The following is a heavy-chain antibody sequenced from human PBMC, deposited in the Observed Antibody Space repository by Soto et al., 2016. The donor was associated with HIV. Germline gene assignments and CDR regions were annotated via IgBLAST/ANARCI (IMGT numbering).Heavy chain of an antibody. D-gene: IGHD4-17*01. Sequence: QVQLVQTGSEVKKPGASVKVSCKASGYIFTAYYIHWVRQAPGQGLEWVGWINPNSGETNYAQKFEGRVTMTSITSITTAYMDLSRLRSDDTATYYCAREHYGGNANYYYAMDTWGQGTTVTVSS. CDR1: GYIFTAYY. CDR3: AREHYGGNANYYYAMDT. J-gene: IGHJ6*02. V-gene: IGHV1-2*02. CDR2: INPNSGET.